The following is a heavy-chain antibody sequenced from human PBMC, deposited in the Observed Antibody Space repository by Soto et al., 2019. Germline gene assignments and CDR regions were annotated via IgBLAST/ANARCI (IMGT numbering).Heavy chain of an antibody. D-gene: IGHD6-25*01. CDR2: IGPESGAT. CDR3: GSGRSGQTVVFY. V-gene: IGHV1-2*02. CDR1: GYTFTGHY. J-gene: IGHJ4*02. Sequence: ASVKVSCKASGYTFTGHYIHWVRQAPEQGPEWMGEIGPESGATRYAQKFQGRVTMTRDTSITTVYMELKNLSPDDTAVYYCGSGRSGQTVVFYWGQGTPVTVSS.